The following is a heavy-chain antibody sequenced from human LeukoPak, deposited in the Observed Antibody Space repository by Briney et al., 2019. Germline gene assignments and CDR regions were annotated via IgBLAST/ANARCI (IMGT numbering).Heavy chain of an antibody. CDR1: GGSVNSGSYY. J-gene: IGHJ4*02. CDR2: IYYSGST. D-gene: IGHD1-26*01. V-gene: IGHV4-61*01. Sequence: SETLSLTCTVSGGSVNSGSYYRNWIRQPPGKGLEWIGYIYYSGSTNYNPSLKSRVTISVDTSKNQFSLKLSSVTAADTAVYYCARAAYSGSYHSDYWGQGTLVTVSS. CDR3: ARAAYSGSYHSDY.